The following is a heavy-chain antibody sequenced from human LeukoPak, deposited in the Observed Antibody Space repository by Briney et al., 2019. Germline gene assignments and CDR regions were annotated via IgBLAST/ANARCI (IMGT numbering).Heavy chain of an antibody. CDR1: GGSISSSSCY. CDR2: IYYSGST. Sequence: SETLSLTCTVSGGSISSSSCYWGWIRQPPGKGLKWIGSIYYSGSTYYNPSLKSRVTISVDTSKNQFSLKLSSVTASDTAVYYCARVGIAAPLGCIDYWGQGTLVTVSS. J-gene: IGHJ4*02. CDR3: ARVGIAAPLGCIDY. V-gene: IGHV4-39*01. D-gene: IGHD6-6*01.